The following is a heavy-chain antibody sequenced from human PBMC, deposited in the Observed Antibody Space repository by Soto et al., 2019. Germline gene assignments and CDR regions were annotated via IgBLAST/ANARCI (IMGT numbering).Heavy chain of an antibody. CDR3: ARGSDIVATSFRLQHYYYYGMDV. V-gene: IGHV1-69*06. CDR1: GGTFSSYA. Sequence: QVQLVQSGAEVKKPGSSVKVSCKASGGTFSSYAISWVRQAPGQGLEWMGGIIPIFGTANYAQKFQGRVTITADKSTSTAYMELSSLRSEDTAVYYCARGSDIVATSFRLQHYYYYGMDVWGQGTTVTVSS. CDR2: IIPIFGTA. J-gene: IGHJ6*02. D-gene: IGHD5-12*01.